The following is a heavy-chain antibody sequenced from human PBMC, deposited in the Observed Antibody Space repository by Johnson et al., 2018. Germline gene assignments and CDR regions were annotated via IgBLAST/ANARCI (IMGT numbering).Heavy chain of an antibody. Sequence: VQLVQSGGGLVQXGGSLRLSCAASGFTVSSNYMSWVRQAPGKGLEWVSAISGSGGNTYYADSGKGRFTIPRDNSKNTLYLQMISLRAEDTAVYYCAKDWEIAAVGTGGYFHHWGQGTLVTVSS. CDR2: ISGSGGNT. CDR3: AKDWEIAAVGTGGYFHH. CDR1: GFTVSSNY. J-gene: IGHJ1*01. V-gene: IGHV3-23*04. D-gene: IGHD6-13*01.